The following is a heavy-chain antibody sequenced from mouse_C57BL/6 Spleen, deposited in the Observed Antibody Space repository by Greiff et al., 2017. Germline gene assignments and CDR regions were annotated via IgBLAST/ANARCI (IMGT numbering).Heavy chain of an antibody. J-gene: IGHJ2*01. V-gene: IGHV8-8*01. Sequence: QVTLKESGPGILQPSQTLSLTCSFSGFSLSTFGMGVGWIRQPSGKGLEWLAHIWWDDDNYYNPALKSRLTLSKDTSKNQVVLKIANGDSANTATYYCARADNSPCDDWGQGTTLTVSS. D-gene: IGHD4-1*02. CDR3: ARADNSPCDD. CDR1: GFSLSTFGMG. CDR2: IWWDDDN.